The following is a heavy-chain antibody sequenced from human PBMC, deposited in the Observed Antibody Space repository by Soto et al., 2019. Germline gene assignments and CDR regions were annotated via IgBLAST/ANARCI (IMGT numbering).Heavy chain of an antibody. V-gene: IGHV1-3*01. J-gene: IGHJ6*02. CDR2: INAGNGNT. CDR1: GYTFTSYA. CDR3: AREKGYSYGFRGYYYGMDV. D-gene: IGHD5-18*01. Sequence: ASVKVSCKASGYTFTSYAMHWVRQAPGQRLEWMGWINAGNGNTKYSQKFQGRVTITRDTSASTAYMELSSLRSEDTAVYYCAREKGYSYGFRGYYYGMDVWGQGTTVTVSS.